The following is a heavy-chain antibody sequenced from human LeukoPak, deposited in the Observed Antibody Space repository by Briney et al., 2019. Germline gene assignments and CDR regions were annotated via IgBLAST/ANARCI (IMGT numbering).Heavy chain of an antibody. D-gene: IGHD7-27*01. CDR2: VNPNSGVT. CDR3: ARDPGANYFDH. V-gene: IGHV1-2*02. CDR1: GYTLTEYY. Sequence: GASVKVSCKASGYTLTEYYIHWVRQAPGQGLEWMGWVNPNSGVTNYAQKFQGRVTMAGDPSINTAYMELRWLRSDDTANYYCARDPGANYFDHWGQGTPVTVSS. J-gene: IGHJ4*02.